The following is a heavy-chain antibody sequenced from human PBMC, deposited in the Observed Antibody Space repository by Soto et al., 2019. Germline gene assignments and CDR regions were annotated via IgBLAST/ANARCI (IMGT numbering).Heavy chain of an antibody. Sequence: GGSLRLSCAASGFTFGSNAMAWVRQAPGKGLEWVSAISGSGGGTWYADSVKGRFTISRDNSKTTLYLQMNTLRADDTAVYYCSKGSSGSRPYLFDLWGQGSLVTGSS. CDR2: ISGSGGGT. CDR1: GFTFGSNA. J-gene: IGHJ4*02. CDR3: SKGSSGSRPYLFDL. V-gene: IGHV3-23*01. D-gene: IGHD6-19*01.